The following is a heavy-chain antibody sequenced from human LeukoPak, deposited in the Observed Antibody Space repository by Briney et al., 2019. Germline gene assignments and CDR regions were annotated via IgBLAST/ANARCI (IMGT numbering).Heavy chain of an antibody. CDR3: ARDIGMRYYYGSGSYGDY. CDR1: GFTFSGSV. V-gene: IGHV3-73*01. J-gene: IGHJ4*02. CDR2: IRTKANNYAT. Sequence: PGGSLRLSCAASGFTFSGSVMHWVRQASGKGLEWVARIRTKANNYATAFAASVKGRFTISRDDSKNTAYLQVNSLRAEDTAVYYCARDIGMRYYYGSGSYGDYWGQGTLVTVSS. D-gene: IGHD3-10*01.